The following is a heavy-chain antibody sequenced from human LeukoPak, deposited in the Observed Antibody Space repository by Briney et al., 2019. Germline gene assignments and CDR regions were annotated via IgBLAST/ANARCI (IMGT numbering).Heavy chain of an antibody. CDR1: GFTFDDYG. D-gene: IGHD4-11*01. CDR3: ARDQVSYSNKKTYYYYYMDV. V-gene: IGHV3-20*04. CDR2: INWNGGST. Sequence: PGGSLRLSCAASGFTFDDYGMSWVRQAPGKGLEWVSGINWNGGSTGYADSVKGRFTISRDNAKNSLYLQMNSLRAEDTALYYCARDQVSYSNKKTYYYYYMDVWGKGTTVTVSS. J-gene: IGHJ6*03.